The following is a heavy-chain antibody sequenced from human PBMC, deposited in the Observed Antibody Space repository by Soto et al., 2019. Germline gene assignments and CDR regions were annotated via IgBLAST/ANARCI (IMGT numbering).Heavy chain of an antibody. D-gene: IGHD3-16*01. J-gene: IGHJ6*02. CDR2: LYSGGAT. V-gene: IGHV3-66*01. CDR1: GFSVTSNH. Sequence: EDPLVESGGGLVQPGGSLRLSCAVSGFSVTSNHMTWVRQAPGKGLEWVSILYSGGATDYADSVKGRLTISRDNSKNTLHLQMNSLRGEDTAIYYCVKNYGAVWGQGTTVTVSS. CDR3: VKNYGAV.